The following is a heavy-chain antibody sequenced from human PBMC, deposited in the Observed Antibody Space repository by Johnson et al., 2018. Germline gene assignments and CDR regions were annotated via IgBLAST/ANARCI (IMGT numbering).Heavy chain of an antibody. CDR3: AKGYHSSSWYDPSSAYYYYMDV. CDR1: GFTFDDYA. V-gene: IGHV3-9*01. CDR2: ISWNSGSI. Sequence: VQLVQSGGGLVQPGRSLRLSCAASGFTFDDYAMHWDRQAPGKGREWVSGISWNSGSIGYADSVKGRFTISSDNAKNSLYLQMNSLRAEDTSLYYCAKGYHSSSWYDPSSAYYYYMDVWGKGTTVTVSS. J-gene: IGHJ6*03. D-gene: IGHD6-13*01.